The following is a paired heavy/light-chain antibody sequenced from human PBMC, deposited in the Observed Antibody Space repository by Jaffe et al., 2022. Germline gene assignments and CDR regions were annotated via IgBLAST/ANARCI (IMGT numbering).Heavy chain of an antibody. CDR1: GFTFSSYG. CDR2: IGGTGENT. J-gene: IGHJ4*02. V-gene: IGHV3-23*01. Sequence: EVQLLESGGGLVQPGGSLRLSCAASGFTFSSYGMSWVRQAPGKGLEWVSGIGGTGENTHYADSVKGRFTISRDNSRNTLYLQMHSLRAEDTALYYCARVGGDYVLFYFDHWGQGSLVTVSS. CDR3: ARVGGDYVLFYFDH. D-gene: IGHD4-17*01.
Light chain of an antibody. CDR3: QQYYSSPLT. V-gene: IGKV4-1*01. CDR1: QSVFYSSNNKNY. Sequence: DIAMTQSPDSLAVSLGERATINCKSSQSVFYSSNNKNYLAWYQQKPGQPPKLLIYWASTRESGVPDRFSGSGSGTDFTLTISSLQAEDVAVYYCQQYYSSPLTFGGGTKVEIK. CDR2: WAS. J-gene: IGKJ4*01.